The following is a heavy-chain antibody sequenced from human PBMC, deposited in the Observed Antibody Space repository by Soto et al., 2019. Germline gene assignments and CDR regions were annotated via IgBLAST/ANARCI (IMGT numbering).Heavy chain of an antibody. CDR2: IYYTGTA. V-gene: IGHV4-59*01. CDR3: ARQPDDGDYGYYFEY. Sequence: SETPSLTCTVCGGSISPYYWSWLRQSPGKGLEWLGYIYYTGTADYNPSLENRVTLSVDTSTNRFSLELTSVTAADTAVYYCARQPDDGDYGYYFEYWGPGILVTVSS. CDR1: GGSISPYY. J-gene: IGHJ4*02. D-gene: IGHD4-17*01.